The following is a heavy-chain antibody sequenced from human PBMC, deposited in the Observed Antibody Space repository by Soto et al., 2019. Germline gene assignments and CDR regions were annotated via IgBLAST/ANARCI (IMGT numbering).Heavy chain of an antibody. Sequence: PSETLSLTCTVSGGSISSGGYYWSWIRQHPGKGLEWIGYIYYSGSTYYNPSLKSRVTISVDTSKNQFSLKLSSVTAADTAVYYCASGVVVGNNWFDPWGQGALVTVSS. J-gene: IGHJ5*02. CDR1: GGSISSGGYY. CDR2: IYYSGST. D-gene: IGHD2-15*01. V-gene: IGHV4-31*03. CDR3: ASGVVVGNNWFDP.